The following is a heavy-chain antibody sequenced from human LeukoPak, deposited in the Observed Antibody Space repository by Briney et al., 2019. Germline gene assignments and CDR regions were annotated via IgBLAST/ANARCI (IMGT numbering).Heavy chain of an antibody. CDR2: ISGSGGST. V-gene: IGHV3-23*01. Sequence: GGSLRLSCAASGFTFSSYGMHWVRQAPGKGLEWVSAISGSGGSTYYADSVKGRFTISRDNSKNTLYLQMNSLRPEDTAVYYCASKWFCGGDCYYQIDFWGQGTLVTVSS. CDR1: GFTFSSYG. J-gene: IGHJ4*02. CDR3: ASKWFCGGDCYYQIDF. D-gene: IGHD2-21*02.